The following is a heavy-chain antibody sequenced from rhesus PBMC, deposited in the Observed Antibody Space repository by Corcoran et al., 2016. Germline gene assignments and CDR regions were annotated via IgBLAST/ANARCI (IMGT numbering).Heavy chain of an antibody. CDR2: INGNSGST. Sequence: VLLQESGPGLVQPSETLSLTFAVSGASISSYWWSWVRQPAVKGLEWIGEINGNSGSTYYNPSLKSRVTLSVDTSKNQFSLKLRSVTAADTAVYYCAARRGYHDYAKFDYWGQGVLVTVSS. CDR3: AARRGYHDYAKFDY. V-gene: IGHV4-80*01. D-gene: IGHD3-9*01. J-gene: IGHJ4*01. CDR1: GASISSYW.